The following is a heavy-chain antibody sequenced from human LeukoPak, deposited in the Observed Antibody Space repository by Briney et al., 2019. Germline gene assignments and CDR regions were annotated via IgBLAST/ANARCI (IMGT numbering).Heavy chain of an antibody. CDR1: GGTFSSYA. J-gene: IGHJ4*02. V-gene: IGHV1-69*13. D-gene: IGHD2-21*02. CDR2: IIPIFGTA. Sequence: ASVKVSCKASGGTFSSYAISWVRQAPGQGLEWMGGIIPIFGTANYAQKFQGRVTITADESTSTAYMELSSLRSEDTAVYYCASLYCGGDCYYSSDFDYWGQGTPVTVSS. CDR3: ASLYCGGDCYYSSDFDY.